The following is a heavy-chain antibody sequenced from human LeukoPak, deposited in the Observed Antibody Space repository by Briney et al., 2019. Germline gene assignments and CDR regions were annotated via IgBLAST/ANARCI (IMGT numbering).Heavy chain of an antibody. Sequence: SETLSLTCAVSGGSISSSNWWSWVSQPPGKGLEWIGEIYHSGSTNYNPSLKSRVTISLDTSRNQFSLKLNSVTAADTAVYYCAKSNGYGLIDIWGQGTMVTVSS. V-gene: IGHV4-4*02. CDR3: AKSNGYGLIDI. J-gene: IGHJ3*02. CDR2: IYHSGST. CDR1: GGSISSSNW. D-gene: IGHD3-22*01.